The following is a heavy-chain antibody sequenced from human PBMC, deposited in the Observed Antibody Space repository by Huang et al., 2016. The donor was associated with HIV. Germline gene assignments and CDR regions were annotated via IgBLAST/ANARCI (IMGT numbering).Heavy chain of an antibody. J-gene: IGHJ5*02. CDR3: ASQPGP. CDR1: GFTFSNYW. V-gene: IGHV3-7*01. Sequence: EVQLVESGGGLVRPGGSLRLSCAASGFTFSNYWVSWVRQAPGKGLEWVANIKQDGSETYYVDSVKGLFTISRDNAKNSLYLQMNSLRAEDTAVYYCASQPGPWGQGTLVTVSS. CDR2: IKQDGSET.